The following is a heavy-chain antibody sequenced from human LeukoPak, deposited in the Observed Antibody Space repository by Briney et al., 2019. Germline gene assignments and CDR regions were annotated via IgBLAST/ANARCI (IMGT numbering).Heavy chain of an antibody. CDR3: VTYSTGWYYFDY. CDR2: IYYSGNT. D-gene: IGHD6-19*01. CDR1: GGSISSSPYS. V-gene: IGHV4-39*07. J-gene: IGHJ4*02. Sequence: PSETPSLTCTVSGGSISSSPYSWAWIRQPPGKGLEWIGTIYYSGNTYYSPSLKSRVTISVDTSKNQFSLKLTSVIAADTAVYYCVTYSTGWYYFDYWGQGTLVTVSS.